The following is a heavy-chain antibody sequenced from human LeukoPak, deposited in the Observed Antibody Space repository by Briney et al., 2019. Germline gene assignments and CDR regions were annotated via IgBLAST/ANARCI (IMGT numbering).Heavy chain of an antibody. Sequence: GGSLRLSCEASGFSFSSYAMTWVRQAPGKGLEWVSVIYSGGITYYADSVKGRFTISRDNSKNTLYLQMNSLRPEDTAIYYCARRHSSGSNWGQGTLVTVSS. CDR2: IYSGGIT. V-gene: IGHV3-66*02. CDR1: GFSFSSYA. J-gene: IGHJ4*02. D-gene: IGHD6-19*01. CDR3: ARRHSSGSN.